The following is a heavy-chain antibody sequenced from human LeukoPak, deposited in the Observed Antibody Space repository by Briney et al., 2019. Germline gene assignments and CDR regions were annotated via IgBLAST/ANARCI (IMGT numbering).Heavy chain of an antibody. V-gene: IGHV4-59*01. CDR2: INYSGST. D-gene: IGHD6-19*01. J-gene: IGHJ4*02. CDR3: ARATDSNGWLFDY. Sequence: PSETLSLTCTVSGASISSYYWSWIRQPPGKGLEWIGYINYSGSTNYNPSLKSRVTISVDTSRNQLSLKLTSVTAADTAVYYCARATDSNGWLFDYWGQGTLVTVSS. CDR1: GASISSYY.